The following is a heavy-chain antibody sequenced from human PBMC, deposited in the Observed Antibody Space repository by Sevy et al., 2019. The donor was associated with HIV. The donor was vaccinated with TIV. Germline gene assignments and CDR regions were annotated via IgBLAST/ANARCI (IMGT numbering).Heavy chain of an antibody. J-gene: IGHJ4*02. CDR3: ARDLEFYDSGDYGPAFMPDY. D-gene: IGHD4-17*01. CDR1: GFTFSSYG. V-gene: IGHV3-33*01. CDR2: IWFDGSNT. Sequence: GGSLRLSCAASGFTFSSYGMHWVRQGPGKGLEWVAVIWFDGSNTYYANSVKGRFTISRDIANNTLHLQMNSLRADDTAVYYCARDLEFYDSGDYGPAFMPDYWGQGTLVTVSS.